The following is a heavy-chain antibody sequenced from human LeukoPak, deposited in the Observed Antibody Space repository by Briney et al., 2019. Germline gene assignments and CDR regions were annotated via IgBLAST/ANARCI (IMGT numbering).Heavy chain of an antibody. D-gene: IGHD6-13*01. CDR2: INDDGSKK. Sequence: PGGSLRLSCAASGFTFSTCGMHWVRQAPGKGLEWVAFINDDGSKKDYADSVKGRLTISRDTSKNTLYLQMNSLRAEDTAVYYCVKDFHNSWTFDYWGQGTLVTVSS. J-gene: IGHJ4*02. V-gene: IGHV3-30*02. CDR1: GFTFSTCG. CDR3: VKDFHNSWTFDY.